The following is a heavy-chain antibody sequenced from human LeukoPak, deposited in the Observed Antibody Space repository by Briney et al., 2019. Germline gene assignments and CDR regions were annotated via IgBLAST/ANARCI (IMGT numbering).Heavy chain of an antibody. D-gene: IGHD6-19*01. J-gene: IGHJ6*02. V-gene: IGHV3-33*01. CDR1: GFTFSSYG. CDR3: ARDLRWAVAGLYYYYYGMDV. CDR2: IWYDGSNK. Sequence: GRSLRLSCAASGFTFSSYGMHWVRQAPGKGLEWVAVIWYDGSNKYYADSVKGRFTISRDNSKNTLYLQMNSLRAEDTAVYYYARDLRWAVAGLYYYYYGMDVWGQGTTVTVSS.